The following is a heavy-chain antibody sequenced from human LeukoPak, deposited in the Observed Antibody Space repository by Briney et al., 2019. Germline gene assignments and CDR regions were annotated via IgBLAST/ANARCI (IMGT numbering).Heavy chain of an antibody. J-gene: IGHJ6*03. CDR2: ISGSGSST. Sequence: GGSLRLSCAASGFTFSSYGMSWVRQAPGKGLEWVSAISGSGSSTYYADSVKGRVTISRDNSKNTLYLQMNSLRAEDTAVYYCAKRGTTVTSGYYYYYYMDVWGKGTTVTVSS. CDR1: GFTFSSYG. D-gene: IGHD4-17*01. CDR3: AKRGTTVTSGYYYYYYMDV. V-gene: IGHV3-23*01.